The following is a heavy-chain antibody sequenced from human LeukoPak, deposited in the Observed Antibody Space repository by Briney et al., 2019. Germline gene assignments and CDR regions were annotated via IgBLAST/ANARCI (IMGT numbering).Heavy chain of an antibody. CDR2: IIPIFGTA. Sequence: SVKVSCKASGGTFSSYAISWVRQAPGQGLEWMGGIIPIFGTANYAQKFQGRVTITADESTSTAYMELSSLRSEDTAVYYCERNCGSTSCYAAGDAFDIWAKGQWSPSLQ. J-gene: IGHJ3*02. V-gene: IGHV1-69*13. CDR3: ERNCGSTSCYAAGDAFDI. D-gene: IGHD2-2*01. CDR1: GGTFSSYA.